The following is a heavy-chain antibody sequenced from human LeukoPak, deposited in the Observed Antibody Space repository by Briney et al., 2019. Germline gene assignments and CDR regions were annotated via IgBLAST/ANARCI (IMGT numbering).Heavy chain of an antibody. V-gene: IGHV1-2*06. D-gene: IGHD1-26*01. CDR3: ARDWGQWDHLEGVFDY. Sequence: ASVKVSCKASGYTFTGYYMHWVRQAPGQGLEWMGRINPNSGGTNYAQKFQGSVTMTRDTSISTAYMELSRLRSDDTAVYYCARDWGQWDHLEGVFDYWGQGTLVTVSS. CDR1: GYTFTGYY. J-gene: IGHJ4*02. CDR2: INPNSGGT.